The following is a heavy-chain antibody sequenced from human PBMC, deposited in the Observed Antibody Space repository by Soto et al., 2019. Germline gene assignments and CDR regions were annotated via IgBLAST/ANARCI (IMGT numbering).Heavy chain of an antibody. J-gene: IGHJ4*02. CDR2: IYISGDT. Sequence: SETLSLTCSVSGDSISSYYWSWIRQSAGKGLEWIGRIYISGDTNYNPSLKSRVTMSLDTSKNQLSLKLSPATAADTAVYYCAREYTETVDGPTPYYFDYWGQGTPVTVSS. CDR1: GDSISSYY. V-gene: IGHV4-4*07. D-gene: IGHD6-19*01. CDR3: AREYTETVDGPTPYYFDY.